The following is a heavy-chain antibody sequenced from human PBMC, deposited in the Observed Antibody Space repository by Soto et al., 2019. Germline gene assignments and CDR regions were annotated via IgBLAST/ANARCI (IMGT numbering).Heavy chain of an antibody. V-gene: IGHV4-34*01. CDR3: AREYSSSSDYYYYYMDV. CDR1: DWSFSGYY. J-gene: IGHJ6*03. D-gene: IGHD6-6*01. Sequence: PSETLSLTCAVYDWSFSGYYWSWIRQPPGKGLEWIGEINHSGSTNYNPSLKSRVTISVDTSKNQFSLKLSSVTAADTAVYYCAREYSSSSDYYYYYMDVWGKGTTVTVSS. CDR2: INHSGST.